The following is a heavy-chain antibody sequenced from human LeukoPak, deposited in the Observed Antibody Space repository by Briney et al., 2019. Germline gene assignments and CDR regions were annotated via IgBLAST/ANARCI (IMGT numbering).Heavy chain of an antibody. CDR1: GFTFSDYY. CDR3: ARLRADSSSYGSDDAFDI. J-gene: IGHJ3*02. V-gene: IGHV3-11*01. D-gene: IGHD6-13*01. Sequence: GGSLRLSCAASGFTFSDYYMSWIRQAPGKGLEWVSYISRSGSTIYYADSVKGRFTISRDNAKNSLYLQMNSLRAEDTAVYYCARLRADSSSYGSDDAFDIWGQGTMVTVSS. CDR2: ISRSGSTI.